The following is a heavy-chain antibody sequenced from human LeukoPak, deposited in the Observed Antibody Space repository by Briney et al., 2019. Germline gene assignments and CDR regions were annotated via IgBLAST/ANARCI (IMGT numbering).Heavy chain of an antibody. V-gene: IGHV4-59*08. CDR3: ARSARDRAFDI. Sequence: PSETLSLTCTGSGGSISSYYWSWIRQPPGKGLEWIGYIYYSGSTNYNPSLKSRLTISVDTSKNQFSLKLSSVTAADTAVYYCARSARDRAFDIWGQGKMVTVSS. J-gene: IGHJ3*02. CDR2: IYYSGST. CDR1: GGSISSYY.